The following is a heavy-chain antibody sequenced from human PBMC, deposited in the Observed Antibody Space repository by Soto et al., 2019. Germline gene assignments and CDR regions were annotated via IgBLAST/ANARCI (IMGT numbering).Heavy chain of an antibody. CDR2: ISGGGAGT. J-gene: IGHJ3*02. CDR1: GFTFGSYA. Sequence: EVQLLESGGGFVQPGGSLRLSCAASGFTFGSYAMTWVRQAPGKGLEWVSSISGGGAGTYHADSVKGRFTISRDNSKNTLYLQLNSLRAEDTAIYYCAKVNTMMVGSGNAFDMWGQGTMVTVSS. V-gene: IGHV3-23*01. CDR3: AKVNTMMVGSGNAFDM. D-gene: IGHD3-22*01.